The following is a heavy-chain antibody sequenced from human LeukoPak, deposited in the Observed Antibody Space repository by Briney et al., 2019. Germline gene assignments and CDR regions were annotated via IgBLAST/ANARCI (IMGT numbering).Heavy chain of an antibody. Sequence: GGSLRLSCAVSGFTFSSYEMNWVRQAPGKGLEWVSYISSSGSTMYYADSVKGRFTISRDNAKNSLYLQMNSLRAKDTAVYYCARKTDHQTGGDYWGQGTLVTVSP. CDR1: GFTFSSYE. V-gene: IGHV3-48*03. CDR2: ISSSGSTM. CDR3: ARKTDHQTGGDY. J-gene: IGHJ4*02. D-gene: IGHD1-1*01.